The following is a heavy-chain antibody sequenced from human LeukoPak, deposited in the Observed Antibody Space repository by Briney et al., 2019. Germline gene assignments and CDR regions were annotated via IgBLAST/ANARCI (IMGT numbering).Heavy chain of an antibody. Sequence: SETLSLTCSVSGGSISSANHFWSWVRQSPGEGLEWIGYIHYDGRAHYNPSLKSRVSMSLDMSKNQFSLSLSSVTAADTAIYYCAREVITPGDSDGFDLWGQGTMVSVSS. CDR2: IHYDGRA. CDR3: AREVITPGDSDGFDL. D-gene: IGHD2-2*01. V-gene: IGHV4-30-4*08. J-gene: IGHJ3*01. CDR1: GGSISSANHF.